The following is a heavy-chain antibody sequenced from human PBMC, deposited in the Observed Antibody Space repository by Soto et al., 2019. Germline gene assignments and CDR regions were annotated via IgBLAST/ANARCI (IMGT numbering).Heavy chain of an antibody. V-gene: IGHV1-18*01. Sequence: QVQLVQSGAEVKKPGASVKVSCKASGYTFSSYGISWVRQAPGQGVEWMGWISAYNGNTNYAQKLQGRVTMTTDTSTSTAYMGLRSLRSDYTAVYYCARDGLYSNYDDYYYGMDVWGQGTTVTVSS. D-gene: IGHD4-4*01. CDR3: ARDGLYSNYDDYYYGMDV. CDR2: ISAYNGNT. J-gene: IGHJ6*02. CDR1: GYTFSSYG.